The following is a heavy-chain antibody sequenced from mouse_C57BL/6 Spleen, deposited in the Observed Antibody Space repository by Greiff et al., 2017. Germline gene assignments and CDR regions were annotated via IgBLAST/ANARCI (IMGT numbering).Heavy chain of an antibody. CDR1: GYTFTSYW. J-gene: IGHJ2*01. Sequence: QVQLQQPGAELVKPGASVKLSCKASGYTFTSYWMQWVKQRPGQGLEWIGEIDPSDSYTNYNQKFKGKATLTVDTSSSTAYMQLSSLTSEDSAVYYCARTLGQDYFDYWGQGTTLTVSS. CDR2: IDPSDSYT. D-gene: IGHD4-1*01. CDR3: ARTLGQDYFDY. V-gene: IGHV1-50*01.